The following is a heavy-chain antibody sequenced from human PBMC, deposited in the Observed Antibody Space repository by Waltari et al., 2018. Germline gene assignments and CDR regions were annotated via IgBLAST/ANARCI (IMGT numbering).Heavy chain of an antibody. Sequence: QVQLQESGPGLVKPSETLSLTCTVSGGSVSSYYWRWIRQPPGKGLEWIGYIYYNGSTNYNPSLKSRVTISVDTSKNQFSLKLSSVTAADTAVYYCARERYGGSYYYYYMDVWGKGTTVTVSS. J-gene: IGHJ6*03. V-gene: IGHV4-59*02. CDR1: GGSVSSYY. CDR3: ARERYGGSYYYYYMDV. CDR2: IYYNGST. D-gene: IGHD5-18*01.